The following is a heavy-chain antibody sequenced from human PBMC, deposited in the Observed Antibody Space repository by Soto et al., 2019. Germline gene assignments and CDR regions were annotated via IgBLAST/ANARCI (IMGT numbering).Heavy chain of an antibody. J-gene: IGHJ3*02. CDR1: GYSFTSYW. CDR2: IYPSDSDT. CDR3: ASPPYGVWKAFDI. D-gene: IGHD2-8*01. Sequence: GESLKISCKGSGYSFTSYWIGWVRQMPGKGLEWMGIIYPSDSDTRYSPSFQGQVTISADKSISTAYLQWSSLKASDTAMYYCASPPYGVWKAFDIWGQGTMVTVSS. V-gene: IGHV5-51*01.